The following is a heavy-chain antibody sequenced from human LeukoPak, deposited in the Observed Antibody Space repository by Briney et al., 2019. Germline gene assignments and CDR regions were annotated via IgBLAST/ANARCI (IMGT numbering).Heavy chain of an antibody. CDR1: GVTFSSYA. J-gene: IGHJ6*03. CDR3: ARYGADVGSRSNYYYYYMDV. D-gene: IGHD6-13*01. Sequence: SVKLSCKASGVTFSSYAISWVRQAPGQGLEWMGGIIPIFGTANYAQKFQGRVTITTDESTSTAYMELSSLRSEETAVYYCARYGADVGSRSNYYYYYMDVWGKGTTVTVSS. V-gene: IGHV1-69*05. CDR2: IIPIFGTA.